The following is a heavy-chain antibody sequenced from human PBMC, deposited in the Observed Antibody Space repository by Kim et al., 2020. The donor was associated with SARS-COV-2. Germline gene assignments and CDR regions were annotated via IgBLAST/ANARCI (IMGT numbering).Heavy chain of an antibody. CDR3: ARLEYYYGSGSYT. CDR1: GGSISSSSYY. CDR2: IYYSGST. Sequence: SETLSLTCTVSGGSISSSSYYWGWIRQPPGKGLEWIGSIYYSGSTYYNPSLKSRVTISVDTSKTQFSLKLSSVTAADTAVYYCARLEYYYGSGSYTWGQGTLVTVSS. D-gene: IGHD3-10*01. V-gene: IGHV4-39*01. J-gene: IGHJ5*02.